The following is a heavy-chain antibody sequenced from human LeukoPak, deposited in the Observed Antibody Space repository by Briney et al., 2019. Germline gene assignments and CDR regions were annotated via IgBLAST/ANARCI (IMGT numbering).Heavy chain of an antibody. J-gene: IGHJ4*02. CDR1: GFTLNSYA. CDR2: ISGSGGST. V-gene: IGHV3-23*01. Sequence: GSLRLSCAASGFTLNSYAMSWVRQAPGKGLGWVSAISGSGGSTYYADSVKGRFTISRDNSKNTLYLQMNSLRAEDTAVYYCAKGPDPGRLDYWGQGTLVTVSS. CDR3: AKGPDPGRLDY.